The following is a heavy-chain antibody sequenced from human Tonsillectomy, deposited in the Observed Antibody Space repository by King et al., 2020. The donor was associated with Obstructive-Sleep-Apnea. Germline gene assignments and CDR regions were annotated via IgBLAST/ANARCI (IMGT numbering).Heavy chain of an antibody. J-gene: IGHJ4*02. Sequence: QLVQSGGGLVNPGGSLRLSCTASGFTLSDYYMSWIRQAPGKGLEWISYISNSGSGIYYADSVKGRLTISRDNAKNSLYLQMNSLRAEDTAVYYCAREGVLRYFDYWGPGTLVTVSS. V-gene: IGHV3-11*01. CDR3: AREGVLRYFDY. CDR1: GFTLSDYY. D-gene: IGHD3-9*01. CDR2: ISNSGSGI.